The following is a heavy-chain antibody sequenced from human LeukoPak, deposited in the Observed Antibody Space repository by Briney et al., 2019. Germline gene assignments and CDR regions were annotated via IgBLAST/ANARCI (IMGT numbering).Heavy chain of an antibody. V-gene: IGHV1-8*01. Sequence: ASVKVSCKASGYTFTSYDINWVRQATGQGLEWMGWMNPNSGNTGYAQKFQGRVTMTRNTSISTAYMELSSLRSEDTAVYYCAREPPPPAGWLRFDAFDIWGQGTMVTVSS. J-gene: IGHJ3*02. CDR2: MNPNSGNT. CDR3: AREPPPPAGWLRFDAFDI. D-gene: IGHD5-12*01. CDR1: GYTFTSYD.